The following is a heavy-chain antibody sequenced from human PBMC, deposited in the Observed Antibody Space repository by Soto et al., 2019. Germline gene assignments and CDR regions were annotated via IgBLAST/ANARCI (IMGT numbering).Heavy chain of an antibody. Sequence: PGGSLRLSCAASGFTFTSYTMTWVRQAPGKGLEWVSSISESGLNTFYADSVKGRFTISRDNSKNTLYLQMNSLGAEGTAIYYCAKAYTPGWYFYGMDVWGQGTTVTVSS. CDR2: ISESGLNT. J-gene: IGHJ6*02. V-gene: IGHV3-23*01. D-gene: IGHD6-19*01. CDR3: AKAYTPGWYFYGMDV. CDR1: GFTFTSYT.